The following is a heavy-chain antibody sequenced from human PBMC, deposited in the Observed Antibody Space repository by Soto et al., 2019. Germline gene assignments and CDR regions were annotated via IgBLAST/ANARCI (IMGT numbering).Heavy chain of an antibody. CDR2: ISYDGSNK. CDR3: AKNYYGSGSYNYYYYGMDV. Sequence: GGSLRFSCAASGFTFSSYGMHWVRQAPGKGLEWVAVISYDGSNKYYADSVKGRFTISRDNSKNTLYLQMNSLRAEDTAVYYCAKNYYGSGSYNYYYYGMDVWGQGTTVTVSS. J-gene: IGHJ6*02. D-gene: IGHD3-10*01. V-gene: IGHV3-30*18. CDR1: GFTFSSYG.